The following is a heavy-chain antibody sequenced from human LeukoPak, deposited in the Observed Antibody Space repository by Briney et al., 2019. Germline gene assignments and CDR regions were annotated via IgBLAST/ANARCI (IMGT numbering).Heavy chain of an antibody. CDR2: ISSSSISI. Sequence: PGGSLRLSCAASGFTFNTYNMNWVRQAPGKGLEWVSSISSSSISIFYADSVKGRFTISRDNAKNSLYLQMNSLRGDDTAMYYCARGFYYYDSHDTFNIWGQGTMVTVS. J-gene: IGHJ3*02. D-gene: IGHD3-22*01. CDR1: GFTFNTYN. CDR3: ARGFYYYDSHDTFNI. V-gene: IGHV3-48*01.